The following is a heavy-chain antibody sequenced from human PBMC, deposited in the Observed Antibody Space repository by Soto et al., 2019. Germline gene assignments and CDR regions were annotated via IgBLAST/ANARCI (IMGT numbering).Heavy chain of an antibody. CDR3: ARGCSGGTCYLFDT. CDR2: INPYSGGT. J-gene: IGHJ5*02. D-gene: IGHD2-15*01. Sequence: ASVKVSCKTSGYIFTGYHLHWVRQAPGQGLEWVGWINPYSGGTNYAQKFQGWVTVTTDTSLSTAYMEVKRLRYDDTAVYYCARGCSGGTCYLFDTWGQGTLVTVSS. V-gene: IGHV1-2*04. CDR1: GYIFTGYH.